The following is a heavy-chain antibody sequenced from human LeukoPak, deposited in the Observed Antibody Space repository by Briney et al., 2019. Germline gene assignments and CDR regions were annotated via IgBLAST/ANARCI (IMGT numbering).Heavy chain of an antibody. D-gene: IGHD6-19*01. Sequence: GESLKISCKGSGYSFTSYWIGWVRQMPGKGLEWMGSIYPGGDSESRYSPSFQGQVTISADKSISTAYLQWSSLKASDTAMFYCVIGYSSGWYFDYWGQGTLVTVSS. J-gene: IGHJ4*02. CDR3: VIGYSSGWYFDY. CDR1: GYSFTSYW. CDR2: IYPGGDSES. V-gene: IGHV5-51*01.